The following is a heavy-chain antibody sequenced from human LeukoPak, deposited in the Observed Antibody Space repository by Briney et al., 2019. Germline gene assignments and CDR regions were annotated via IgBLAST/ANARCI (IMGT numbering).Heavy chain of an antibody. CDR1: GFTFNSFA. CDR2: ISSSGSTI. D-gene: IGHD1-26*01. CDR3: ARRGGRPKVGALDY. J-gene: IGHJ4*02. V-gene: IGHV3-48*04. Sequence: GGSLRLSCAASGFTFNSFAMNWIRQAPGKGLEWVSYISSSGSTIYYADSVKGRFTISRDNAKNSLYLQMNSLRAEDTAVYYCARRGGRPKVGALDYWGQGTLVTVSS.